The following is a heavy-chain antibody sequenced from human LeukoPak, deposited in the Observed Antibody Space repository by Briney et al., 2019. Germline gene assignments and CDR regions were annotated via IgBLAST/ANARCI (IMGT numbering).Heavy chain of an antibody. CDR3: ARGLYYYGSGSYYLNWFDP. CDR1: GYSFTSYY. CDR2: INPSGGST. Sequence: ASVKVSCKASGYSFTSYYIHWVRQAPGQGLEWMGIINPSGGSTSYAQKFQGRVTMTRDTSTSTVYMELSSLRSEDTAVYYCARGLYYYGSGSYYLNWFDPWGQGTLVTVSS. V-gene: IGHV1-46*01. D-gene: IGHD3-10*01. J-gene: IGHJ5*02.